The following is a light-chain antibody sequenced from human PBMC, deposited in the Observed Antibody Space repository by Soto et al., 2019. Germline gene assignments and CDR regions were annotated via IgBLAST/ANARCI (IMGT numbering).Light chain of an antibody. CDR1: SSDVGSYNR. Sequence: QSALTQPPSVSGSPGQSVTSSCTGTSSDVGSYNRVSWYQQPPGTVPKLMIYEVNNRPSGVPDRFSGSKSGNTASLTISGLQAEDEADYYCSSYTSGSTVVVFGGGTKLTVL. CDR3: SSYTSGSTVVV. CDR2: EVN. V-gene: IGLV2-18*02. J-gene: IGLJ2*01.